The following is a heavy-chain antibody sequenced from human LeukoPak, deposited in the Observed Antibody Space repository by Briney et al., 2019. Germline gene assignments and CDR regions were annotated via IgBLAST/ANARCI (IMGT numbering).Heavy chain of an antibody. Sequence: SVKVSCKASGGTFSSYAISWVRQAPGQGLEWMGGIIPIFGTANYAQKFQGRVTITADESTSTAYMELSSLRSEDTAVYYCARFSSIAAAFDYWGLGTLVTVSS. CDR3: ARFSSIAAAFDY. V-gene: IGHV1-69*13. D-gene: IGHD6-13*01. CDR2: IIPIFGTA. J-gene: IGHJ4*02. CDR1: GGTFSSYA.